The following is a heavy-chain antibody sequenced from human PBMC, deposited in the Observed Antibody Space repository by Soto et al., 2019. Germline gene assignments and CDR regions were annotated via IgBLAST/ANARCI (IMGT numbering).Heavy chain of an antibody. Sequence: PGGSLRLSCAASGFTFSSYEMNWVRQAPGKGLEWVSYISSSGSTIYYADSVKGRFTISRDNAKNSLYLQMNSLRAEDTAVYYCARVKGSPSGDYYYGMDVWGQGTTVTVSS. CDR1: GFTFSSYE. CDR2: ISSSGSTI. D-gene: IGHD1-26*01. J-gene: IGHJ6*02. V-gene: IGHV3-48*03. CDR3: ARVKGSPSGDYYYGMDV.